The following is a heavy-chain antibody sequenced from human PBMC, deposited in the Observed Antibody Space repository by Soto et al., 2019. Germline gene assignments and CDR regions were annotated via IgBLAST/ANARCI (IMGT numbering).Heavy chain of an antibody. V-gene: IGHV1-18*01. CDR2: ISAYNGNT. J-gene: IGHJ4*02. Sequence: QVQLVQSGAEVKKPGASVKVSCKASGYTFTSYGISWVRQAPGQGLEWMGWISAYNGNTNYAQKLQGRVTMTTXXXXXTAXXXXRSLXXDDXXVYYCARDSSGWYYYWGQGTLVTVSS. CDR3: ARDSSGWYYY. CDR1: GYTFTSYG. D-gene: IGHD6-19*01.